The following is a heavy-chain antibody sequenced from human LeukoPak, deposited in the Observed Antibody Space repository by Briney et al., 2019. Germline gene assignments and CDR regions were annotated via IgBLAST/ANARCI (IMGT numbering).Heavy chain of an antibody. Sequence: ASEKVSCKASGYTFTSYGISWVRQAPGQGLEWMGWISAYNGNTNYAQKLQGRVTMTTDTSTSTAYMELRSLRSDDTAVYYCARAEGYSSGLDPFDYWGQGTLVTVSS. CDR2: ISAYNGNT. D-gene: IGHD6-19*01. CDR1: GYTFTSYG. CDR3: ARAEGYSSGLDPFDY. V-gene: IGHV1-18*01. J-gene: IGHJ4*02.